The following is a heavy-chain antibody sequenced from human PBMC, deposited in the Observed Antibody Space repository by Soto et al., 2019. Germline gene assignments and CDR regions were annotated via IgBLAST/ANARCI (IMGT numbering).Heavy chain of an antibody. J-gene: IGHJ4*02. V-gene: IGHV1-18*01. Sequence: QVQLVQSGAEVKKPGASVKVSCKASGYTFNNYGITWVRQAPGQGLEWMGWISAYNAKTNYAQKLQGRVTMTTDTSTSTVYMELRSLRSDDTAVYYCARDGVLDSGYAIPFDYWGQGTLVTVSS. D-gene: IGHD5-12*01. CDR2: ISAYNAKT. CDR3: ARDGVLDSGYAIPFDY. CDR1: GYTFNNYG.